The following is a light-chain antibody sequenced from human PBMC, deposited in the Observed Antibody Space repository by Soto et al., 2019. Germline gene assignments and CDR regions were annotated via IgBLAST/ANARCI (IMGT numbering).Light chain of an antibody. J-gene: IGKJ1*01. CDR1: QSISSW. CDR3: QQYNSYST. CDR2: DAS. V-gene: IGKV1-5*01. Sequence: IQMTQSPSTLSASVGDRVTITCRASQSISSWFAWYHQKPGKAPKLLIYDASSLGSGVPSRFSGSGSGTEFTLTISSLQPDDFATHYCQQYNSYSTFGQGTKVDIK.